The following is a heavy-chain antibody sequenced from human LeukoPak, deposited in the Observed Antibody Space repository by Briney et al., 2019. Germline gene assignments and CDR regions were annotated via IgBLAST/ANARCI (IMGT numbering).Heavy chain of an antibody. D-gene: IGHD6-19*01. CDR2: IYTSGST. CDR3: ARVRGDSSGWYVVDY. V-gene: IGHV4-4*07. J-gene: IGHJ4*02. CDR1: GGSISSYY. Sequence: NSSETLSLTCTVSGGSISSYYWSWIRQPAGKGLEWIGRIYTSGSTNYNPSLKSRVTMSVDTSKNQFSLKLSSVTAADTAVYYCARVRGDSSGWYVVDYWGQGTLVTVSS.